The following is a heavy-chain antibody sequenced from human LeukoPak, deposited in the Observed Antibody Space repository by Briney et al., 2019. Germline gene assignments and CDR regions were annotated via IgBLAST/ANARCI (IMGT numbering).Heavy chain of an antibody. V-gene: IGHV3-48*04. Sequence: GGSLRLSCAASGFTFSSYSMNWVRQAPGKGLEWVSYISSSSSTIYYADSVKGRFTISRDNTKNSLYLQMNSLRAEDTAVYYCARVWGTTASDHWGQGTLVMVSS. D-gene: IGHD3-16*01. J-gene: IGHJ4*02. CDR1: GFTFSSYS. CDR2: ISSSSSTI. CDR3: ARVWGTTASDH.